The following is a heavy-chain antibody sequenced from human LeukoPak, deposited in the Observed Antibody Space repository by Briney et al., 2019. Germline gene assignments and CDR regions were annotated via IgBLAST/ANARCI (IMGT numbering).Heavy chain of an antibody. Sequence: PSETLSLTCTVSGGSISSSSYYWGWIRQPPGKGLEWIGSIYYSGSTYYNPSLKSRVTISVDTSKNQFSLKLSSVTAADTAVYYCARVWSGYLKPLDYWGQGTLVTVSS. D-gene: IGHD3-3*01. CDR3: ARVWSGYLKPLDY. V-gene: IGHV4-39*07. J-gene: IGHJ4*02. CDR1: GGSISSSSYY. CDR2: IYYSGST.